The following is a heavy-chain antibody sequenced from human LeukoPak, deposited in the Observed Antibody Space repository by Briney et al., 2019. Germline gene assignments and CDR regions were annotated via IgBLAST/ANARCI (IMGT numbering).Heavy chain of an antibody. CDR1: GFTFSSYG. J-gene: IGHJ4*02. CDR3: ARGQKLNDY. D-gene: IGHD5-24*01. V-gene: IGHV3-48*02. CDR2: ISESGSGT. Sequence: PGGSLRLSCAASGFTFSSYGMHWVRQAPGKGLEWVSAISESGSGTYYADSVKGRFTISRDNAKNSLYLQMNSLRDEDTAVYYCARGQKLNDYWGQGTLVTVSS.